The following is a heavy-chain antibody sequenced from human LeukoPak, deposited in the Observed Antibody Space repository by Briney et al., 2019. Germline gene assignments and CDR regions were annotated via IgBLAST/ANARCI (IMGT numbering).Heavy chain of an antibody. CDR3: AREDLTPERAGSSFDY. J-gene: IGHJ4*02. D-gene: IGHD6-13*01. CDR2: INTNTGNP. Sequence: ASVKVSCKASGYTFTSYAMNWVRQAPGQGLEWMGWINTNTGNPTYAQGFTGRFVFSLDTSVSTAYLQISSLKAEDTAVYYCAREDLTPERAGSSFDYWGQGTLVTVSS. CDR1: GYTFTSYA. V-gene: IGHV7-4-1*02.